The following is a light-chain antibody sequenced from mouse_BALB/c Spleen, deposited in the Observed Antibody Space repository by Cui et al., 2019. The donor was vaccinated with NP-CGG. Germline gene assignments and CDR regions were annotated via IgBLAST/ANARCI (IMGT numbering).Light chain of an antibody. CDR1: TGAVTTSNY. V-gene: IGLV1*01. Sequence: QAVVTQESALTTSSGETVTLTCRSSTGAVTTSNYANWVQEKPDHLFTGLIGGTKNRARGVPARFSGSLIGDKAALTITGAQTEDEAIYFCALWYSNHWVFGGGTKLTVL. CDR2: GTK. CDR3: ALWYSNHWV. J-gene: IGLJ1*01.